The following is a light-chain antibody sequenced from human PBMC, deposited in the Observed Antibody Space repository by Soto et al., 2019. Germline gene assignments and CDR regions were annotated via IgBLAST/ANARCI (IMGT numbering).Light chain of an antibody. V-gene: IGLV2-14*01. Sequence: QSALTQPASVSGSPGQSITISCTGTSRDIGFFNYVSWYQQFPGNAPKLIIFEVTNRPSGVSNRFSASKSGNTASLTISGPQAEDGADYYCSSYTTRSTYVFGTGTKLTVL. CDR1: SRDIGFFNY. CDR3: SSYTTRSTYV. CDR2: EVT. J-gene: IGLJ1*01.